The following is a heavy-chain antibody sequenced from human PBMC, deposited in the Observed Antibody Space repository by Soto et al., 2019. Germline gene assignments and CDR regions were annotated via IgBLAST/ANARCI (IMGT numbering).Heavy chain of an antibody. CDR3: AREGYDSSGYYFYRMDV. D-gene: IGHD3-22*01. CDR1: GYTFTGYY. Sequence: ASVKVSCKASGYTFTGYYMHWVRQAPGQGLEWMGWINPNSGGTNYAQKFQGWVTMTRDTSISTAYMAMRRLSSDDTDVYYCAREGYDSSGYYFYRMDVCGPGTTVTVSS. J-gene: IGHJ6*02. V-gene: IGHV1-2*04. CDR2: INPNSGGT.